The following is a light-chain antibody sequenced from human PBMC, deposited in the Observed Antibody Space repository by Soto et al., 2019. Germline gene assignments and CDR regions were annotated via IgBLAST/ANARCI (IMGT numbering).Light chain of an antibody. CDR3: QHYVTVPLT. CDR1: EDISDS. J-gene: IGKJ4*01. V-gene: IGKV1-33*01. Sequence: DIQMTQSPSSLSASVGDRVTITCQASEDISDSLNWYQQKPRQAPKLLISGASSLERGVPSRFRGSGSETDFTFTISSLQPEDIATYYCQHYVTVPLTFGGGTKVEIK. CDR2: GAS.